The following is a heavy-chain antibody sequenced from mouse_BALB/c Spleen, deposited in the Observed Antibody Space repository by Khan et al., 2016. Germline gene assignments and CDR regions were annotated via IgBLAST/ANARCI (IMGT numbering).Heavy chain of an antibody. D-gene: IGHD4-1*01. CDR1: GLTFSDAW. Sequence: EVKLEESGGGLVQPGGSMKLSCVASGLTFSDAWMDWVRQSPEKGLEWVAEIRNKANHHATYYAESVKGRFTISRDDSKSSVYLQMNNLRPEDTDIYFFTRRPDWPLYCWGQGTLVTVSA. V-gene: IGHV6-6*01. CDR3: TRRPDWPLYC. J-gene: IGHJ3*01. CDR2: IRNKANHHAT.